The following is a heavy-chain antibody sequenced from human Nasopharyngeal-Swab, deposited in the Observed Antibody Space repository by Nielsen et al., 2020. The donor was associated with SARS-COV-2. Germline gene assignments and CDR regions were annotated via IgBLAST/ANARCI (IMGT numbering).Heavy chain of an antibody. CDR1: GFSTTTYG. CDR3: ARRYCSAGSCMPGDC. CDR2: ISAGGST. V-gene: IGHV3-23*01. Sequence: GESLKISCAASGFSTTTYGVSWVRQAPGKGLEWVSSISAGGSTYYADSVKGRFTISRDNSKNTLYLQMNSLRAEDTAVYYCARRYCSAGSCMPGDCWGQGTLVTVSS. J-gene: IGHJ4*02. D-gene: IGHD2-15*01.